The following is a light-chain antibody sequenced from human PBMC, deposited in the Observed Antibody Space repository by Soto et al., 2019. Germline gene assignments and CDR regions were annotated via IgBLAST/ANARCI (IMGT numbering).Light chain of an antibody. CDR3: SSYRTSNTRQIV. Sequence: QSVLTQPASASGSPGQSITISCTGTSSDVGGYNYVSWYQHHPGKAPNLMIYDVSNRPSGVSNRFSGSKSGNAASLSISGLQPEDEADYYCSSYRTSNTRQIVCGTGTKVTVL. J-gene: IGLJ1*01. V-gene: IGLV2-14*03. CDR2: DVS. CDR1: SSDVGGYNY.